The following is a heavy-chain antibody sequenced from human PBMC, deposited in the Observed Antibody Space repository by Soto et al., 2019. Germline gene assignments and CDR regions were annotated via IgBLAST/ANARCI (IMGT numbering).Heavy chain of an antibody. CDR2: IYHSGST. J-gene: IGHJ4*02. CDR3: ARRATVLRFLEWLYRGGTRGGYFDY. V-gene: IGHV4-4*02. D-gene: IGHD3-3*01. CDR1: GGSISSSNW. Sequence: PSETLSLTCAVSGGSISSSNWWSCVRQPPGKGLEWIGEIYHSGSTNYNPSLKSRVTISVDKSKNQFSLKLSSVTAADTAVYYCARRATVLRFLEWLYRGGTRGGYFDYWGQGTLVTVSS.